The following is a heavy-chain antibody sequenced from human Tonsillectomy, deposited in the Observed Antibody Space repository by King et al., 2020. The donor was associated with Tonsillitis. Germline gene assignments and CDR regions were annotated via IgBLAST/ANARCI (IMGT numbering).Heavy chain of an antibody. D-gene: IGHD3-10*01. CDR3: ARLKYYYGSAFFDY. CDR2: IDWDDDK. J-gene: IGHJ4*02. CDR1: GFSLSTSGMC. Sequence: VTLKESGPALVKPTQTLTLTCTFSGFSLSTSGMCVSWIRQPPGKALEWLARIDWDDDKYYSTSLKTRLTISKDTSKNQVVLTMTNMDPVDTATYFCARLKYYYGSAFFDYWGQGTLVTVSS. V-gene: IGHV2-70*11.